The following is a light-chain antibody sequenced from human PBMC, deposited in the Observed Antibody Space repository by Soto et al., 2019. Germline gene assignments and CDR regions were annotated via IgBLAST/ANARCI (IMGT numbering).Light chain of an antibody. V-gene: IGKV1-33*01. CDR3: QQCANLPRT. CDR1: QDITNY. Sequence: DIQMTQSPSSLSASVGDRVTITCQASQDITNYLNWYQQNPGKAPKLLIYHASKLEVGVPSRFSGSGSGKDFNFTISRLQPEDTATYYCQQCANLPRTFGQGTKVEIK. J-gene: IGKJ1*01. CDR2: HAS.